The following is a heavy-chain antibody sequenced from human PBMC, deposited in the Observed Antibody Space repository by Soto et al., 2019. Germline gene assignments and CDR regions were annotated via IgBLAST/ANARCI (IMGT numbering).Heavy chain of an antibody. D-gene: IGHD6-19*01. V-gene: IGHV4-39*01. CDR1: GGSISGSEYH. J-gene: IGHJ4*02. CDR2: IFYSGSA. Sequence: QLQLQESGPGLVKPSETLSLTCTVSGGSISGSEYHWAWIRQAPGQGLKWIGNIFYSGSASYNPSLKGRVSISVDTSKNQFSLKLTSVTAADTAIYYCARRDSSGWSYYFDSWGQGSLVIASS. CDR3: ARRDSSGWSYYFDS.